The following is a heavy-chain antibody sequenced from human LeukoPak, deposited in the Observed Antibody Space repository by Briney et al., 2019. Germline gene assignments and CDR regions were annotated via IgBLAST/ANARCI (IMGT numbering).Heavy chain of an antibody. J-gene: IGHJ4*02. CDR2: INPSGGST. D-gene: IGHD3-3*01. CDR1: GYTFTSYH. CDR3: ARDLGESYDFWSGYGDY. V-gene: IGHV1-46*01. Sequence: ASVKVSCKASGYTFTSYHMHWVRQAPGQGLEGMGIINPSGGSTSYAQKFQGRVTMTRDMSTSTVYMELSSLRSEDTAVYYCARDLGESYDFWSGYGDYWGQGTLVTVSS.